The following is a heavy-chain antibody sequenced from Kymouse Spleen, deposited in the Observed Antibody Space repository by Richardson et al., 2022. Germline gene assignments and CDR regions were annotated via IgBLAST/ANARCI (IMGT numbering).Heavy chain of an antibody. Sequence: QVQLVESGGGVVQPGRSLRLSCAASGFTFSSYGMHWVRQAPGKGLEWVAVISYDGSNKYYADSVKGRFTISRDNSKNTLYLQMNSLRAEDTAVYYCAKDQVTMVRGVIDYYYYGMDVWGQGTTVTVSS. V-gene: IGHV3-30*18. D-gene: IGHD3-10*01. CDR1: GFTFSSYG. CDR2: ISYDGSNK. J-gene: IGHJ6*02. CDR3: AKDQVTMVRGVIDYYYYGMDV.